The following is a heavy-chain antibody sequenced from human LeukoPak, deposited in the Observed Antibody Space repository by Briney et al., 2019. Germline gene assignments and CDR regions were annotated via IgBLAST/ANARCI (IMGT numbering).Heavy chain of an antibody. CDR2: FDPEDGET. V-gene: IGHV1-24*01. D-gene: IGHD3-22*01. J-gene: IGHJ4*02. CDR1: GYTFTSYD. CDR3: ARGYYDSSGYYYFDY. Sequence: GASVKVSCKASGYTFTSYDINWVRQATGQGLEWMGGFDPEDGETIYAQKFQGRVTMTEDTSTDTAYMELSSLRSEDTAVYYCARGYYDSSGYYYFDYWGQGTLVAVSS.